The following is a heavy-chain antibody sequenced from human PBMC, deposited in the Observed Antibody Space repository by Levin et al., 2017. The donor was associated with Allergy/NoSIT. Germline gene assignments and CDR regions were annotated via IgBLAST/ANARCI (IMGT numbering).Heavy chain of an antibody. J-gene: IGHJ4*02. Sequence: SQTLSLTCTVSGGSVSSGSYYWSWIRQPPGKGLEWIGYIYYSGSTNYNPSLKSRVTISVDTSKNQFSLKLSSVTAADTAVYYCARGVGDDDFWSGYYFPFDYWGQGTLVTVSS. CDR1: GGSVSSGSYY. V-gene: IGHV4-61*01. CDR3: ARGVGDDDFWSGYYFPFDY. D-gene: IGHD3-3*01. CDR2: IYYSGST.